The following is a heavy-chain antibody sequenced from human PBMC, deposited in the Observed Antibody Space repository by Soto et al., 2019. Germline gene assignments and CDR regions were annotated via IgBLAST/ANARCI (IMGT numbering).Heavy chain of an antibody. V-gene: IGHV3-30*18. D-gene: IGHD6-19*01. CDR1: GFTFNNSG. CDR2: ISYDGSDK. Sequence: QVQLVESGGGVVQPGRSLRLSCRVSGFTFNNSGMHWVRQAPGKGLEWMAVISYDGSDKYYADSVKGRVIISRDNSKNTLNLEMNSLRAEDTAIYYCVKDRVPGAYCNYYGMDVWGQGTTVTVSS. CDR3: VKDRVPGAYCNYYGMDV. J-gene: IGHJ6*02.